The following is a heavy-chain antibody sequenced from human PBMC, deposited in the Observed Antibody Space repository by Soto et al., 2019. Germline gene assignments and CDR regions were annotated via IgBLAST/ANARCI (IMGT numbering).Heavy chain of an antibody. J-gene: IGHJ4*02. Sequence: QITLKESGPTLVKPTQTLTLTCTFSGFSLSSTRMAVGWIRQPPGKALEWLALIYWDDGKRYSPFLKSRLTITTDTSKHQVVLTMSNMDPVDTARYYCAHIVVAGLGYYFDYWGQGTLVTVSS. D-gene: IGHD6-19*01. CDR2: IYWDDGK. CDR1: GFSLSSTRMA. CDR3: AHIVVAGLGYYFDY. V-gene: IGHV2-5*02.